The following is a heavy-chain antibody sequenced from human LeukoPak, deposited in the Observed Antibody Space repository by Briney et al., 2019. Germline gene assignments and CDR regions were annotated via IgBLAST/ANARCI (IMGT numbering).Heavy chain of an antibody. Sequence: PSETLSPTCTVSGGSISSYYCSWIRQPPGKGLEWIGYIYYSGSTNYNPSLKSRVTISVDTSKNQFSLKLSSVTAADTAVYYCARTHSSRWYFDYWGQGTLVTVSS. V-gene: IGHV4-59*08. D-gene: IGHD6-13*01. CDR2: IYYSGST. CDR1: GGSISSYY. CDR3: ARTHSSRWYFDY. J-gene: IGHJ4*02.